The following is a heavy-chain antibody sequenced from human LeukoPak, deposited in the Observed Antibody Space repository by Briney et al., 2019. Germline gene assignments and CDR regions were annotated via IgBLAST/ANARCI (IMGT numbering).Heavy chain of an antibody. D-gene: IGHD3-22*01. V-gene: IGHV3-15*07. CDR2: IRSNSDGGTI. CDR3: ATDFYDTT. CDR1: GFTFSSYS. J-gene: IGHJ5*02. Sequence: GGSLRLSCSASGFTFSSYSMNWVRQAPGKGLEWVGRIRSNSDGGTIDYAAPVKGRFALSRDDSKNTLYLQMNSLQTEDTAVYYCATDFYDTTWGQGALVTVSS.